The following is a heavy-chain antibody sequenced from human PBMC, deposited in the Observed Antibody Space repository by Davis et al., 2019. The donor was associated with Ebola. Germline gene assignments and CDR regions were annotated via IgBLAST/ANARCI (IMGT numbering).Heavy chain of an antibody. D-gene: IGHD2-21*02. CDR3: ARGPAGDVVVTIPFDH. CDR1: GYTITTYH. V-gene: IGHV1-18*01. Sequence: ASVKVSCKASGYTITTYHLHWVRQAPGQGLEWMGWISGYSGNTNYAQEFQDRVTMTTDTSTTTVYMELRSLRSDDTAVYYCARGPAGDVVVTIPFDHWGQGTLVTVSS. J-gene: IGHJ4*02. CDR2: ISGYSGNT.